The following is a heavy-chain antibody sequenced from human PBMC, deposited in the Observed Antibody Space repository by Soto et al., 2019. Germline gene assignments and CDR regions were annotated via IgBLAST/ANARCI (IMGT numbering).Heavy chain of an antibody. Sequence: DVQLLESGGSLVQPGGSPRLSCSASGFAFSAYAMSWVRQAPQMGLEWVPGIAGGGHDTRYRDSVKGRFTISRDNSRNTLYLEMNRLTAEDTAVYYCAKHPIFGVVTLYFAHWGRGILVTVSS. CDR2: IAGGGHDT. CDR3: AKHPIFGVVTLYFAH. CDR1: GFAFSAYA. J-gene: IGHJ4*02. V-gene: IGHV3-23*01. D-gene: IGHD3-3*01.